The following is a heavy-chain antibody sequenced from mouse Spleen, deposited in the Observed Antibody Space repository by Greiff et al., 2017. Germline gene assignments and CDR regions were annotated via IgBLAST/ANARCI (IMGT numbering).Heavy chain of an antibody. D-gene: IGHD1-1*01. CDR1: GFNIKNTY. Sequence: EVQLQQSVAELVRPGASVKLSCTASGFNIKNTYMHWVKQRPEQGLEWIGRIDPANGNTKYAPKFQGKATITADTSSNTAYLQLSSLTSEDTAIYYCAGIYYYGSSYDWFAYWGQGTLVTVSA. CDR3: AGIYYYGSSYDWFAY. CDR2: IDPANGNT. J-gene: IGHJ3*01. V-gene: IGHV14-3*01.